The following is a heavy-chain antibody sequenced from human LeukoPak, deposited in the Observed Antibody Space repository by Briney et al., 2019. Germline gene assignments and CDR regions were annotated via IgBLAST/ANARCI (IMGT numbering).Heavy chain of an antibody. CDR1: RFKLDDYV. D-gene: IGHD2-15*01. CDR3: TSERGTPVFDF. V-gene: IGHV3-15*01. CDR2: LKRKTDGGTT. J-gene: IGHJ4*02. Sequence: RGSLRLSRVASRFKLDDYVMSWVRQAPEKGLEWVCRLKRKTDGGTTDYAACVEGRLTISRDDSKNTMYLQMDSVKTEHTPVCYCTSERGTPVFDFGGQSPLVTV.